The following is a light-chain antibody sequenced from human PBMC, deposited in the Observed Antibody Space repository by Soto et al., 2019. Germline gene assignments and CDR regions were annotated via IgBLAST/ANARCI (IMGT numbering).Light chain of an antibody. V-gene: IGLV2-14*03. Sequence: QSVLTQPASVSGSPGQSITVSCTGTSNDVGAYNYVSWYQQHPGTAPKLMIYDVSNRPSGVSNRFSGSKSGNTASLTISGLQAEDEDDYYCTSYTSSRTYVFGTGTKLTVL. CDR3: TSYTSSRTYV. J-gene: IGLJ1*01. CDR2: DVS. CDR1: SNDVGAYNY.